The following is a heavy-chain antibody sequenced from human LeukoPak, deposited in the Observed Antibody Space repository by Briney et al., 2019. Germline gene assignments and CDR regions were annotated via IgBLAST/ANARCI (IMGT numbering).Heavy chain of an antibody. Sequence: ASVKVSCKASVYTFTSYDINWVRQATGQGLEWMGWMNPNSWNTGYEQKFQGRVTMTRNTSIRKAYMELSSLRSEDTAVYYCARFGVDTAMGNYYYGMDVWGQGTTVSVSS. CDR2: MNPNSWNT. V-gene: IGHV1-8*01. J-gene: IGHJ6*02. CDR3: ARFGVDTAMGNYYYGMDV. D-gene: IGHD5-18*01. CDR1: VYTFTSYD.